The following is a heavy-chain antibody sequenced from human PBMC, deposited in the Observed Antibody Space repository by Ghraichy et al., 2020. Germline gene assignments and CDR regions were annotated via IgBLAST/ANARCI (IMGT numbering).Heavy chain of an antibody. Sequence: GESLNISCAARCTFSKYGIHWVRQTTGKALEGVAVISYDEKNEYYADSVKGRFTISRDNSKNMVSLQMNSLRPDDTAVYYCASSTPYNIKGPLDFWCQLTLVTLSS. D-gene: IGHD1-1*01. CDR2: ISYDEKNE. CDR1: RCTFSKYG. J-gene: IGHJ4*02. CDR3: ASSTPYNIKGPLDF. V-gene: IGHV3-30*03.